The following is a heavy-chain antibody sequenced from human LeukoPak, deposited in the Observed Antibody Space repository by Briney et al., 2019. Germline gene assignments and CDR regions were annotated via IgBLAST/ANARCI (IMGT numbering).Heavy chain of an antibody. CDR2: ISRSGLTT. CDR1: GFTFSSYG. J-gene: IGHJ3*02. D-gene: IGHD6-19*01. V-gene: IGHV3-23*01. CDR3: ARVGAVAGGLDI. Sequence: QSGGSLRLSCAASGFTFSSYGMSWVRHAPGRGLEWVSGISRSGLTTYYAASVKGRFTISRDNAKNTLHLQMNSLRAEDTAVYYCARVGAVAGGLDIWGQGTMVTVSS.